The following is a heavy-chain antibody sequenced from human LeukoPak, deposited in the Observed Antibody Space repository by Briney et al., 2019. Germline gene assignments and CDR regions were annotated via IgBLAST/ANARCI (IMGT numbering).Heavy chain of an antibody. D-gene: IGHD6-19*01. J-gene: IGHJ3*02. Sequence: PGGSLRLSCAASGFTFSSYSMNWVRQAPGKWVEWVSSISSSSSYIYYADSVKGRFTISRDNAKNSLYLQMNSLRAEDTAVYYCARDSPWLPDAGPRAFDIWGQGTMVTVSS. CDR2: ISSSSSYI. CDR3: ARDSPWLPDAGPRAFDI. CDR1: GFTFSSYS. V-gene: IGHV3-21*01.